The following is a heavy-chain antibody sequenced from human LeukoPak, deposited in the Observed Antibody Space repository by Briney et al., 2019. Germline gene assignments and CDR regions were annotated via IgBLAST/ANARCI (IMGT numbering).Heavy chain of an antibody. CDR1: GITFRNDG. D-gene: IGHD2-15*01. CDR3: ATTRRSPAYDGGLFHHYYYMDV. CDR2: IRSKVDGGTA. V-gene: IGHV3-15*01. Sequence: GASLRLSCAASGITFRNDGTTRVRQAPGKGLEWVGRIRSKVDGGTADYAAPVKGRFTISRDDSQSTLFLEMSSLKTEDTAVYYCATTRRSPAYDGGLFHHYYYMDVWGKGTTGTVSS. J-gene: IGHJ6*03.